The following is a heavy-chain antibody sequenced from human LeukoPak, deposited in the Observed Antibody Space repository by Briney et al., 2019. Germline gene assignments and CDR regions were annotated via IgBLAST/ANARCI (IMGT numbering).Heavy chain of an antibody. Sequence: PGGSLRLSCAASGFTFSSYEMNWVRQAPGKGLEWVSYISSSGSTIYYGDSVKGRFTISRDNAKNSLYLQMNSLRAEDTAVYYCAKDRVYYFDSSGYSCDYWGQGSLVTVSS. CDR3: AKDRVYYFDSSGYSCDY. D-gene: IGHD3-22*01. CDR1: GFTFSSYE. V-gene: IGHV3-48*03. J-gene: IGHJ4*02. CDR2: ISSSGSTI.